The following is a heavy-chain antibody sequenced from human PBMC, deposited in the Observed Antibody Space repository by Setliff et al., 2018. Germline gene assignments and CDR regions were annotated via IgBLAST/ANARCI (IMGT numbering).Heavy chain of an antibody. CDR1: GSTFTSYY. J-gene: IGHJ5*02. V-gene: IGHV1-2*06. CDR3: VRSGKFGMRFWFDQ. CDR2: IDPNSGGT. D-gene: IGHD1-26*01. Sequence: ASVKVSCKASGSTFTSYYTHWVRQAPGQGLEWLGRIDPNSGGTDYAQKFQGRVTMTRDTSINTAYMELGSLTSDDTAFYYCVRSGKFGMRFWFDQWGQGTLVTVSS.